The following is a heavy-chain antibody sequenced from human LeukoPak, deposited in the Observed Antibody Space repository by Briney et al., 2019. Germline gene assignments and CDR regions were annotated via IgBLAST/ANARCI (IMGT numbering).Heavy chain of an antibody. J-gene: IGHJ4*02. V-gene: IGHV3-23*01. D-gene: IGHD5-12*01. Sequence: PGGSLRLSCAASGFTFSSYAMSWVRQAPGKGLEWVSAISGSGGSTYYADPVKGRFTISRDNSKNTLYPQMNSLRAEDTAVYYCAKGSYSGYGRDDYWGQGTLVTVSS. CDR3: AKGSYSGYGRDDY. CDR2: ISGSGGST. CDR1: GFTFSSYA.